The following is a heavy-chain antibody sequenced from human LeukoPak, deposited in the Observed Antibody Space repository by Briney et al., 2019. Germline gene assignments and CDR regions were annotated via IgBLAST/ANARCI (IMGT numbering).Heavy chain of an antibody. J-gene: IGHJ5*02. CDR1: GGSISSYY. V-gene: IGHV4-59*01. D-gene: IGHD2-2*01. Sequence: PSETLSLTCTVSGGSISSYYWSWIRQPPGKGLEWIGYIYYSGSTNYNPSLKSRVTISVDTSKKQFSLKLTSVTAADTAVYYCARGVVVPTAGGLGWFDPWGQGTLVTVSS. CDR2: IYYSGST. CDR3: ARGVVVPTAGGLGWFDP.